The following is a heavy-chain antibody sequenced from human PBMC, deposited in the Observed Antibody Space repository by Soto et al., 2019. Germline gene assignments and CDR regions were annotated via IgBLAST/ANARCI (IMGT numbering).Heavy chain of an antibody. Sequence: SETLSITCTVAGASISDYFWTWIRQPPGKGLEWIGYFYYGETTNKKSSLNSRFTVSVDTSKSQFSLKVTSVTTADTAVYYCARGTYCGSDCYWTLDYWGQGKMVTVSS. CDR3: ARGTYCGSDCYWTLDY. J-gene: IGHJ4*02. D-gene: IGHD2-21*02. CDR1: GASISDYF. CDR2: FYYGETT. V-gene: IGHV4-59*01.